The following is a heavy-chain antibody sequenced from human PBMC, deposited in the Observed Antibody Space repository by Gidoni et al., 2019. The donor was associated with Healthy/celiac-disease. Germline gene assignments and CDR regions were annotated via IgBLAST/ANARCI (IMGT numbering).Heavy chain of an antibody. V-gene: IGHV3-21*01. CDR3: ARDRPNGIAVAYDY. D-gene: IGHD6-19*01. CDR2: ISSSSSYI. CDR1: GFSFSSYS. Sequence: EVQLVESGGGLVKPVGSLRLSRAASGFSFSSYSMNWVRQAPGKGLEWVSSISSSSSYIYYADSVKGRFTISRDNAKNSLYLQMNSLRAEDTAVYYCARDRPNGIAVAYDYWGQGTLVTVSS. J-gene: IGHJ4*02.